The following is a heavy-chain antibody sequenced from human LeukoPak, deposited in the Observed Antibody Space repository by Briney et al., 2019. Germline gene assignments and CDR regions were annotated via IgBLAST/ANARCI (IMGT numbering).Heavy chain of an antibody. V-gene: IGHV3-9*01. Sequence: NSGSIGYADSVKGRFTISRDNAKNSLYLQMNSLRAEDTALYYCAAGLEGYWGQGTLVTVSS. CDR2: NSGSI. CDR3: AAGLEGY. D-gene: IGHD1-1*01. J-gene: IGHJ4*02.